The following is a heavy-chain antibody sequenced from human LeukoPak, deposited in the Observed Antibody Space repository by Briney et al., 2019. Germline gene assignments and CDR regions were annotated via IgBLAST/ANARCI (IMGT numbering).Heavy chain of an antibody. J-gene: IGHJ4*02. Sequence: SETLSLTCAVYGGSFSGYYWSWIRQPPGKGLEWIGEINHSGSTNNSPSLEGRVTISIDTSKNQLSLKLSSLTAADTALYYCARSPVAGTGIWYFDYWGQGTLVTVSS. D-gene: IGHD6-19*01. V-gene: IGHV4-34*01. CDR1: GGSFSGYY. CDR3: ARSPVAGTGIWYFDY. CDR2: INHSGST.